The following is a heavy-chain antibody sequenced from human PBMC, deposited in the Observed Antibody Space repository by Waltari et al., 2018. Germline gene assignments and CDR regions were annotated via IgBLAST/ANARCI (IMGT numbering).Heavy chain of an antibody. Sequence: EVQLVESGGGLVQPGGSLRLSCAASGFTFSSYEMNWVRQAPGKGVEWVSYISSGGITIYYADSVKGRFTISRDNAKNSRYLQMNSLRAEDTAVYYCAREFDGALDYWGQGTLVTVSS. V-gene: IGHV3-48*03. D-gene: IGHD1-26*01. CDR2: ISSGGITI. CDR1: GFTFSSYE. CDR3: AREFDGALDY. J-gene: IGHJ4*02.